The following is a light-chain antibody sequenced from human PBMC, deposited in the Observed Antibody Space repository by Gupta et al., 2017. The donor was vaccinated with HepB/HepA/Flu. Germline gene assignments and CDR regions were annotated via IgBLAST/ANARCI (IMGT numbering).Light chain of an antibody. CDR2: AAS. V-gene: IGKV1-8*01. Sequence: AIRMTQSPSSFSASTGDRVTITCRASQGISSYLAWYQQKPGKAPKLLIYAASTLQSGVPSRFSGSGSGTDFTLTISSLQSEDFATYYCQQDDSYPLTFGQGTKVEIK. CDR3: QQDDSYPLT. CDR1: QGISSY. J-gene: IGKJ1*01.